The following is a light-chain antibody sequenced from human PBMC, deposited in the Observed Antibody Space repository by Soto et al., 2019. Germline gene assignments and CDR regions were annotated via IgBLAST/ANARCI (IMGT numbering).Light chain of an antibody. CDR2: GAS. V-gene: IGKV3-20*01. CDR3: QQYGSSPDT. CDR1: QSVSSSY. Sequence: EIVLTQSPGTLSLSPGERATLSCRASQSVSSSYLAWYQQKPGQAPRLLIYGASSRATGIPDRFSGSGSGADFTLTISRLEPEDFAVYYCQQYGSSPDTFGQGTMVDIK. J-gene: IGKJ1*01.